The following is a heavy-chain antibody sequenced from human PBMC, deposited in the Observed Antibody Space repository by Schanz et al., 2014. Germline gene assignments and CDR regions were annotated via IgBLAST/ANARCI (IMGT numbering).Heavy chain of an antibody. CDR3: ARNKYTSGWYYFDY. Sequence: QVQLQESGPGLVKPSETLSLTCTVSGGSISSYYWNWIRQPPGKGLEWIGYIYYSVTTNYNPSLKSRVTISVYTSTNQVSLKLPSVTAADTAVYFCARNKYTSGWYYFDYWGQGVLVTVSS. V-gene: IGHV4-59*08. CDR1: GGSISSYY. CDR2: IYYSVTT. D-gene: IGHD6-19*01. J-gene: IGHJ4*02.